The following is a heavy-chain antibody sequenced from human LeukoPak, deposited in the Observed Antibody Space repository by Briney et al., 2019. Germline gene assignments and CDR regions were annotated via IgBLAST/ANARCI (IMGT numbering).Heavy chain of an antibody. CDR1: GFTFSTYS. CDR2: ISSSSIYI. CDR3: ARGANIVGATYYYYYMDV. D-gene: IGHD1-26*01. V-gene: IGHV3-21*01. J-gene: IGHJ6*03. Sequence: GGSLRLSCAASGFTFSTYSMNWVRQAPGKGLEWVSSISSSSIYIYYADSVKGRFTISRDNAKNSLYLQMNSLRAEDTAVYYCARGANIVGATYYYYYMDVWGKGTTVTVSS.